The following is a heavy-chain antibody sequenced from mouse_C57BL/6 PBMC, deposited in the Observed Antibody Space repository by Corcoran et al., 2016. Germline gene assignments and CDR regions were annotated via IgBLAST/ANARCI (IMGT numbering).Heavy chain of an antibody. Sequence: QVQLQQSGAELMKPGASVTLSCKATGYTFTGYWIEWVKQRPGHGLEWSGEILPGSGSTNYNEKFKGKATFTPDTSSNTAYMQLSSLTTEDSAIYYCARSDPANSLLLRLDCWGQGTTLTVSS. CDR2: ILPGSGST. CDR3: ARSDPANSLLLRLDC. J-gene: IGHJ2*01. D-gene: IGHD1-1*01. V-gene: IGHV1-9*01. CDR1: GYTFTGYW.